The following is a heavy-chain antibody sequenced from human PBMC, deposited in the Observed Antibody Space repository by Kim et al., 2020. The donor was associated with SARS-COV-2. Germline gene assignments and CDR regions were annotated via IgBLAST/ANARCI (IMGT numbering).Heavy chain of an antibody. Sequence: ASVKVSCKASGYIFTSIAIHWVRQAPGQGLEWMGWLNTNTGTPTYARGFTGRFVFSLDTSVSTAYLQISSLRADDTAVYFCAARYSSSDFDLWGGGTL. D-gene: IGHD6-13*01. CDR1: GYIFTSIA. CDR2: LNTNTGTP. CDR3: AARYSSSDFDL. J-gene: IGHJ2*01. V-gene: IGHV7-4-1*02.